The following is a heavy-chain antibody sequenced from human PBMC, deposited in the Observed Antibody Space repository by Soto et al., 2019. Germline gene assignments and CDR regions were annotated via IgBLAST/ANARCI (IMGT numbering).Heavy chain of an antibody. CDR2: VSGGVGSR. CDR1: GFTFSSHA. V-gene: IGHV3-23*01. Sequence: EVQLLESGGGLVQPGGSLRLSCAVSGFTFSSHAMNWVRQAPGKGLGWISDVSGGVGSRHYTDSVGGRFTISRDNSDNPLFLQMNSLKAEDTAVYYCERAALQYDTRGYSDSRYYFDSWGQGTLVTVDS. CDR3: ERAALQYDTRGYSDSRYYFDS. J-gene: IGHJ4*02. D-gene: IGHD3-22*01.